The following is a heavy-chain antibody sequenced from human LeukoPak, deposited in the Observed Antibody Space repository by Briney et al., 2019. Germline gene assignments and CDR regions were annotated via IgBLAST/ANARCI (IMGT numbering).Heavy chain of an antibody. Sequence: VASVKVSCKTSGFIFINHGISWARQAPGQGLEWMGWISAYNGNTDYGQNFQGRLTMTTDTSTSTAYMELGSLDFDDTAVYFCARWGDLPSDSWGQGTLVTVSS. D-gene: IGHD2-21*01. V-gene: IGHV1-18*01. CDR3: ARWGDLPSDS. CDR1: GFIFINHG. CDR2: ISAYNGNT. J-gene: IGHJ4*02.